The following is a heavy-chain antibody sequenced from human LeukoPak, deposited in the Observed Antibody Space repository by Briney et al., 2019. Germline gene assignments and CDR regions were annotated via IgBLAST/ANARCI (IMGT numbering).Heavy chain of an antibody. Sequence: SETPPLTCTVSCDSIISTSYYWDWIRQPPGKGLEWIGIIYNSGTTYYNPSLKSRVTISVDTSKNQFSLQVSSVTAADTAVYYCASRVYGLGSFNYWGQGTLVTVSS. CDR2: IYNSGTT. CDR1: CDSIISTSYY. D-gene: IGHD3-10*01. J-gene: IGHJ4*01. CDR3: ASRVYGLGSFNY. V-gene: IGHV4-39*01.